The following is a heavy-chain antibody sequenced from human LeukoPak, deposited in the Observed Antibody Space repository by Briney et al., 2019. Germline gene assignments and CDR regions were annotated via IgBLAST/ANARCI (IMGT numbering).Heavy chain of an antibody. D-gene: IGHD3-22*01. J-gene: IGHJ4*02. CDR2: ISSSSSYI. CDR1: GFTFSSYS. Sequence: GGSLRLSCAASGFTFSSYSMNWVRQAPGKRLEWVSSISSSSSYIYYADSVKGRFTISRDNAKNPLYLQMNSLRAEDTAVYYCARAVNYYDSSGYGYWGQGTLVTVSS. CDR3: ARAVNYYDSSGYGY. V-gene: IGHV3-21*01.